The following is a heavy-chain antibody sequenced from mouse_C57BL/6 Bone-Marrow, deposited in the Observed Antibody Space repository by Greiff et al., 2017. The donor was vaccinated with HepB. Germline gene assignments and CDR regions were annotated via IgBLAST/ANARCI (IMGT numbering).Heavy chain of an antibody. Sequence: QVQLQQSGPGLVQPSQSLSITCTVSGFSLTSYGVHWVRQSPGKGLEWLGVIWSGGSRDYNAAFISRLSISKDNSKSQVFFKINSLQAYDTAIYYCAKKANWDGFDYWGQGTTLTVSS. CDR2: IWSGGSR. V-gene: IGHV2-2*01. CDR3: AKKANWDGFDY. D-gene: IGHD4-1*01. J-gene: IGHJ2*01. CDR1: GFSLTSYG.